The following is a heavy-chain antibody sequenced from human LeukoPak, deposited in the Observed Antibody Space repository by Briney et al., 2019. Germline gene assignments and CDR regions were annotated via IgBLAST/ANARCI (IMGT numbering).Heavy chain of an antibody. CDR2: IRQDGSER. CDR3: ARDWSFDSDDYYLYGFDI. D-gene: IGHD3-22*01. J-gene: IGHJ3*02. CDR1: GFSFNSYW. Sequence: GGSLRLSCAASGFSFNSYWMSWVRQAPGTGLEWVANIRQDGSERYADSLKGRFTISRDNAKNSLYLQMNSLRAGDTAMYYCARDWSFDSDDYYLYGFDIWGQGTRVTVSS. V-gene: IGHV3-7*01.